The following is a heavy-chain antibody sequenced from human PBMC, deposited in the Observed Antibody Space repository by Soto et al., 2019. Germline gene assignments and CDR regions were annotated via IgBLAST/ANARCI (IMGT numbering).Heavy chain of an antibody. CDR3: AKELTVFLGKSYGMDV. CDR2: ISYDGSDK. V-gene: IGHV3-30*18. Sequence: QVQLVESGGGVVQPGRSLRLSCAASGFTFSAYGMHWVRQAPGKGLEWVAVISYDGSDKYHGDSVNGRFTISRDNSKNTLYLHMNSLRPEDTAVYYCAKELTVFLGKSYGMDVWGQGTTVTVSS. D-gene: IGHD3-10*02. J-gene: IGHJ6*02. CDR1: GFTFSAYG.